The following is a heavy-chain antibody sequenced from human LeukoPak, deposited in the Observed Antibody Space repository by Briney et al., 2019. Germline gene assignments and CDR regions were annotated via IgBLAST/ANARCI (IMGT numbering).Heavy chain of an antibody. CDR1: GGSISGDDYY. Sequence: PSQTLSLTCTVSGGSISGDDYYWNWIRQHPEKSLEWIGYIFYSGSAYYNPSLDRRVTISVDTSKIQFSLKLSSVTAADTAVYYCARGSNLIRGFDYWGQGTLVTVSS. J-gene: IGHJ4*02. V-gene: IGHV4-31*03. D-gene: IGHD3-10*01. CDR2: IFYSGSA. CDR3: ARGSNLIRGFDY.